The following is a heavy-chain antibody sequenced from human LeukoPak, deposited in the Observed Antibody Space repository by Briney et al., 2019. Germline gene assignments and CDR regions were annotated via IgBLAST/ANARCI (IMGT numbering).Heavy chain of an antibody. CDR2: IYYSGST. V-gene: IGHV4-39*07. CDR1: GGSISSSSYY. CDR3: AREASWAQTTFDY. D-gene: IGHD2-2*01. J-gene: IGHJ4*02. Sequence: KPSETLSLTCTVSGGSISSSSYYWGWIRQPPGKGLEWIGSIYYSGSTYHNPSLKSRVTISVDTSKNQFSLKLSSVTAADTAVYYCAREASWAQTTFDYWGQGTLVTVSS.